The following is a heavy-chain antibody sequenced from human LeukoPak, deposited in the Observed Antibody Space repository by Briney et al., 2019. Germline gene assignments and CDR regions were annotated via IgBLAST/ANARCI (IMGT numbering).Heavy chain of an antibody. CDR1: GGSISSYY. V-gene: IGHV4-59*01. J-gene: IGHJ5*02. CDR2: IYYSGST. Sequence: SETLSLTCTVSGGSISSYYWSWIRQPPGKGLEWIGYIYYSGSTNYNPSLKSRVTISVDTSKNQFSLKLSSVTAPDTAVYYCARGRRPIYSYDSSGYYVWFDPWGQGTLVTVSS. CDR3: ARGRRPIYSYDSSGYYVWFDP. D-gene: IGHD3-22*01.